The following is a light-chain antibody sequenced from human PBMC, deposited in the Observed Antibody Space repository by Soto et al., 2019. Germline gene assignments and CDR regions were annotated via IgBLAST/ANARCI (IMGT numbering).Light chain of an antibody. CDR1: QIVSSN. V-gene: IGKV3-15*01. Sequence: EMVMTQSPATLSVSPGERVTLSCRASQIVSSNLAWYRQKPGQAPRLLIYAASTRATGIPARFTGGGSGTEFTLTISSLQSEDFAVYYCQQYNTWPITFGQGTRLEIK. J-gene: IGKJ5*01. CDR2: AAS. CDR3: QQYNTWPIT.